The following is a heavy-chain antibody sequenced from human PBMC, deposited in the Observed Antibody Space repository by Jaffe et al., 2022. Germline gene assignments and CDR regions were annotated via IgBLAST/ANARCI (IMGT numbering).Heavy chain of an antibody. V-gene: IGHV4-59*01. CDR2: IYYSGST. D-gene: IGHD3-3*01. CDR1: GGSISSYY. CDR3: ARSAILYDFWSGPRGDAFDI. J-gene: IGHJ3*02. Sequence: QVQLQESGPGLVKPSETLSLTCTVSGGSISSYYWSWIRQPPGKGLEWIGYIYYSGSTNYNPSLKSRVTISVDTSKNQFSLKLSSVTAADTAVYYCARSAILYDFWSGPRGDAFDIWGQGTMVTVSS.